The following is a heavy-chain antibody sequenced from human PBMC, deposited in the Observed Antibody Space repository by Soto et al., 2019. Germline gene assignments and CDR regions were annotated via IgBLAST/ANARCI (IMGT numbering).Heavy chain of an antibody. Sequence: QVQLVQSGAEVKEPGASVKISCKASGYTFTSYGISWVRQAPGQGLEWMSWISAYNGGTNYAQKVQGRVTMTTDRSTSTAFMELRSLRFDDTAVYYCVRDPDGHIDFDYWGQGTLVTVSS. CDR2: ISAYNGGT. CDR1: GYTFTSYG. V-gene: IGHV1-18*01. J-gene: IGHJ4*02. CDR3: VRDPDGHIDFDY.